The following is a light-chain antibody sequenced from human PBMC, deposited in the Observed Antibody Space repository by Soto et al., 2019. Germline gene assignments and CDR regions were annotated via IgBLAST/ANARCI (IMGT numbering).Light chain of an antibody. Sequence: QSALTQPRSVSGSPGQSATISCTGTANDVGGHNYVSWYQQHPGEAPKLLIYDVTERPAGVPDRFSGSKSGNTASLTISGLQTEDEADYYCCSYAGTYTFVFGTGTKLTVL. CDR1: ANDVGGHNY. CDR2: DVT. J-gene: IGLJ1*01. V-gene: IGLV2-11*02. CDR3: CSYAGTYTFV.